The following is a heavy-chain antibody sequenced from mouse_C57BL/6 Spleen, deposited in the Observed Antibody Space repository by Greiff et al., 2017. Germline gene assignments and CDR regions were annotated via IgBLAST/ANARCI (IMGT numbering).Heavy chain of an antibody. CDR3: TTGTGAY. J-gene: IGHJ3*01. CDR1: GFNFTDDY. V-gene: IGHV14-4*01. D-gene: IGHD4-1*01. CDR2: IDPENGDT. Sequence: VQLKQSGAELVRPGASVKLSCTASGFNFTDDYMHWVKQRPEQGLEWIGWIDPENGDTEYASKFKGKATITADTSSNTAYLQLSSLTSEDTAVYYGTTGTGAYWGQWTLVTVSA.